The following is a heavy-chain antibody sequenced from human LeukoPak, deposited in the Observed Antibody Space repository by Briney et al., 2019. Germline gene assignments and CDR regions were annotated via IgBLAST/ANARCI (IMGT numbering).Heavy chain of an antibody. Sequence: GGSLRLSYAASEFTVSSNYMSWVRQAPGKGLEWVSVIYSGGSTYYADSVKGRFTISRDNSKNTLYLQMNSLRAEDTAVYYCARADCGGDCFPYYFDYWGQGTLVTVSS. V-gene: IGHV3-66*01. CDR2: IYSGGST. CDR3: ARADCGGDCFPYYFDY. CDR1: EFTVSSNY. J-gene: IGHJ4*02. D-gene: IGHD2-21*02.